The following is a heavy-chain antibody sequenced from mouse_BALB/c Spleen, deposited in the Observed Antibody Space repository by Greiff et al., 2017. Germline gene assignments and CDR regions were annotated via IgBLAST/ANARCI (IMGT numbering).Heavy chain of an antibody. V-gene: IGHV1-87*01. D-gene: IGHD2-4*01. CDR1: GYTFTSYW. Sequence: QVQLQQSGAELARPGASVKLSCKASGYTFTSYWMQWVKQRPGQGLEWIGAIYPGDGDTRYTQKFKGKATLTADKSSSTAYMQLSSLASEDSAVYYCARGDYYDYDRFAYWGQGTLVTVSA. J-gene: IGHJ3*01. CDR2: IYPGDGDT. CDR3: ARGDYYDYDRFAY.